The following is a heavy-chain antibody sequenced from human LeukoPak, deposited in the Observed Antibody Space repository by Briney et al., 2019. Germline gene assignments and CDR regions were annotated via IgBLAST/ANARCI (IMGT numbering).Heavy chain of an antibody. CDR1: GFTFSSFE. V-gene: IGHV3-48*03. D-gene: IGHD3-10*01. CDR2: ISSGGSTI. J-gene: IGHJ4*02. Sequence: GGSLRLSCAASGFTFSSFEMKWVRQAPGKGLEWVSYISSGGSTIYYADSVKGRFTISRDNAKNSLYLQMNSLRAEDTAVYYCARGGNSIFDYWGQGTLVTVSS. CDR3: ARGGNSIFDY.